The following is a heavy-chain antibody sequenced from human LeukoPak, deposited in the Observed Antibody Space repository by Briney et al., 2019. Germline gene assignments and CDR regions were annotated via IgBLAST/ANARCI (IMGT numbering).Heavy chain of an antibody. V-gene: IGHV3-66*01. D-gene: IGHD5-12*01. Sequence: GGSLRLSCAASGFTVSTNSMTWVRQAPGKGLEWVSLISGGGSTYYADSVKGRFTISRDNSKNTLYLQMNSLRAEDTAVYYCARDGIVATIHRIDYFDYWGQGTLVTVSS. J-gene: IGHJ4*02. CDR3: ARDGIVATIHRIDYFDY. CDR2: ISGGGST. CDR1: GFTVSTNS.